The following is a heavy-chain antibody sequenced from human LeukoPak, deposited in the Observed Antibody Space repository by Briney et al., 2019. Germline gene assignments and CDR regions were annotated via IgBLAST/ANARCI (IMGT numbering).Heavy chain of an antibody. CDR1: GGSFSGYY. J-gene: IGHJ4*02. CDR2: INHSGST. D-gene: IGHD3-22*01. Sequence: SETLSLTCAVYGGSFSGYYWSWIRQPPGKGLEWIGEINHSGSTNYNPSLKSRVTISVDTSKNQFSLKLSSVTAADTAVYYCASTWYYYDSSGYRPFDYWGQGTLVTVSS. V-gene: IGHV4-34*01. CDR3: ASTWYYYDSSGYRPFDY.